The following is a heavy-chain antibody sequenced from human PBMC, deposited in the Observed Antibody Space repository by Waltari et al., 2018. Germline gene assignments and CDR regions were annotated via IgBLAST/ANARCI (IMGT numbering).Heavy chain of an antibody. CDR1: GGTFSSYT. CDR2: IIPILGIA. D-gene: IGHD6-6*01. CDR3: ASRRQGRQTAARFDY. V-gene: IGHV1-69*02. J-gene: IGHJ4*02. Sequence: QVQLVQSGAEVKKPGSSVKVSCKASGGTFSSYTISWVRQAPGQGLVWMGRIIPILGIANYAQKFQGRVTITADKSTSTAYMELSSLRSEDTAVYYCASRRQGRQTAARFDYWGQGTLVTVSS.